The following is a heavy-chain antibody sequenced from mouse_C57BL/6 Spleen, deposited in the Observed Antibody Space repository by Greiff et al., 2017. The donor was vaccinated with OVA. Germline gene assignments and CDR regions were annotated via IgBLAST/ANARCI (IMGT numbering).Heavy chain of an antibody. CDR3: AAIYYDYDGFAN. CDR1: GYTFTSYW. Sequence: VKLQESGAELVRPGSSVKLSCKASGYTFTSYWMHWVKQRPIQGLEWIGNIDPSDSETHYNQKFKDKATLTVDKSSSTAYMQLSSLTSEDSAVYYCAAIYYDYDGFANWGQGTLVTVSA. V-gene: IGHV1-52*01. J-gene: IGHJ3*01. D-gene: IGHD2-4*01. CDR2: IDPSDSET.